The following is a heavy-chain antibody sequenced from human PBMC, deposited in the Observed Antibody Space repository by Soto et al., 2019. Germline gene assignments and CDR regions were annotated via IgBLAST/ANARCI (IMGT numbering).Heavy chain of an antibody. J-gene: IGHJ4*02. V-gene: IGHV1-69*13. CDR2: IIPIFGTA. CDR3: ARDKYSYGYGPFDY. CDR1: GGTFSSYA. D-gene: IGHD5-18*01. Sequence: SVKVSCKASGGTFSSYAISWVRQAPGQGLEWMGGIIPIFGTANYAQKFQGRVTITADESTSTAYMELSSLRSEDTAVYYCARDKYSYGYGPFDYWGQGTLVTVSS.